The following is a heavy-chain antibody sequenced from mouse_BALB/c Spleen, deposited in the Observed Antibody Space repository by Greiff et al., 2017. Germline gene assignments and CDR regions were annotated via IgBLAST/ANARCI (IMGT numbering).Heavy chain of an antibody. D-gene: IGHD1-1*01. V-gene: IGHV3-2*02. Sequence: EVQRVESGPGLVKPSQSLSLTCTVTGYSITSDYAWNWIRQFPGNELEWMGYISYSGSTSYNPSLKSRISITRDTSKNQFFLQLNSVTTEDTATYYCARSTVVADWYFDVWGAGTTVTVSS. CDR2: ISYSGST. J-gene: IGHJ1*01. CDR3: ARSTVVADWYFDV. CDR1: GYSITSDYA.